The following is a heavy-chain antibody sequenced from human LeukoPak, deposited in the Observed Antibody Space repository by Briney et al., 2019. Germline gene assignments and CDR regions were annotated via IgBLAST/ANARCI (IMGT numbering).Heavy chain of an antibody. J-gene: IGHJ4*02. V-gene: IGHV3-30-3*01. D-gene: IGHD1-26*01. CDR3: ARGRMYSGSYYFNY. CDR1: GFTFSSYA. CDR2: ISYDGSNK. Sequence: GRSLRLSCAASGFTFSSYAMHWVRQAPGKGLEWVAVISYDGSNKYYADSVKGRFTISRDNSKNTLYLQMNSLRAEDTAVYYCARGRMYSGSYYFNYWGQGTLVTVSS.